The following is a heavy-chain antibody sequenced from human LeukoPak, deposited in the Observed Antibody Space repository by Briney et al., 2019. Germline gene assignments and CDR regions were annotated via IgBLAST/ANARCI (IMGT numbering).Heavy chain of an antibody. D-gene: IGHD6-13*01. CDR2: INPNDGGT. CDR3: ARGGVPGQQLDY. J-gene: IGHJ4*02. V-gene: IGHV1-2*02. Sequence: GASVKLSCKTSGYRFTAHFMYWVRQAPGQGLEWMGWINPNDGGTNYAQKFQGRVTLTRDTTFTTTYMDVTRLTPDDTAVYYCARGGVPGQQLDYWGPGTLVTVSS. CDR1: GYRFTAHF.